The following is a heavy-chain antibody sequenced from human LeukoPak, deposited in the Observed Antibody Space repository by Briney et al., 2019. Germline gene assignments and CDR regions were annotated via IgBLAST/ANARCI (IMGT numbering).Heavy chain of an antibody. CDR2: ISGGGDAT. J-gene: IGHJ4*02. Sequence: GGSLRLSCGASGFTFSANALSWVRQASGKGLEWVSAISGGGDATKYADSVKVRFTISRDNSKNTLSLQMNSLRAEDTALYYCAKSDCGTIGCKLLNYWGQGTLVTVSS. V-gene: IGHV3-23*01. D-gene: IGHD2-21*01. CDR3: AKSDCGTIGCKLLNY. CDR1: GFTFSANA.